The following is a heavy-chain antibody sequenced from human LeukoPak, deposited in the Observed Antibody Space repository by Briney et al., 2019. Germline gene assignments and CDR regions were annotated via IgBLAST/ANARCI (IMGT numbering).Heavy chain of an antibody. CDR2: ISGSGRNT. CDR3: AKDEGVVLSTSFDFGH. D-gene: IGHD3-10*01. V-gene: IGHV3-23*01. Sequence: GGPLRLSCVVSGFTFSIYAMSWVRQAPGKGLEWVAFISGSGRNTYYADFVKGRFTISRDNFRNTLSLQMNSLRPDDTAIYYCAKDEGVVLSTSFDFGHWGQGTLVAVSS. J-gene: IGHJ4*02. CDR1: GFTFSIYA.